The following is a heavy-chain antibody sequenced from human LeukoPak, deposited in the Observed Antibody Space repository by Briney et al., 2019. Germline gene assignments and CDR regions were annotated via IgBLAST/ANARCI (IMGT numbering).Heavy chain of an antibody. CDR1: GGTFSSYA. CDR2: IIPIFGTA. CDR3: ASPRRSVRYSYALDY. J-gene: IGHJ4*02. Sequence: GASVKVSCKASGGTFSSYAISWVRQAPGQGLEWMGGIIPIFGTANYAQKLQGRVTITADESTSTAYMELSSLRSEDTAVYYCASPRRSVRYSYALDYWGQGTLVTVSS. V-gene: IGHV1-69*13. D-gene: IGHD5-18*01.